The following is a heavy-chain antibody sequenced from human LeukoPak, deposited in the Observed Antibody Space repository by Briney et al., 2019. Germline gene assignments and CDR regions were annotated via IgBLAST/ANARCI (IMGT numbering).Heavy chain of an antibody. V-gene: IGHV1-2*02. J-gene: IGHJ2*01. CDR3: ARVGMGAPGPFWHFDL. Sequence: ASVKVSCKASGYTFTDSYIHWVRQAPGQGLEWMGWINPNRGGTNYAQKLQGRVTMTSDTSISTAYMELSSLRSDDTAVYYCARVGMGAPGPFWHFDLWGRGTLVTVSS. CDR2: INPNRGGT. CDR1: GYTFTDSY. D-gene: IGHD6-13*01.